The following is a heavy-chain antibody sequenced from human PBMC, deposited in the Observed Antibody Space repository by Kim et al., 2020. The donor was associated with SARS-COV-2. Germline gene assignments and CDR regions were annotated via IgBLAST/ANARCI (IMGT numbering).Heavy chain of an antibody. J-gene: IGHJ4*01. CDR1: GASITTYS. D-gene: IGHD2-15*01. Sequence: SETLSLTCTVSGASITTYSWAWIRQSAGKGLEWIGHIYTTGTTTYNPSLTSRLTISRDTSRASSPPIPTAIARAHASTPVTSRTLAGPLLLVNTTFDYWG. CDR2: IYTTGTT. V-gene: IGHV4-4*07. CDR3: SRTLAGPLLLVNTTFDY.